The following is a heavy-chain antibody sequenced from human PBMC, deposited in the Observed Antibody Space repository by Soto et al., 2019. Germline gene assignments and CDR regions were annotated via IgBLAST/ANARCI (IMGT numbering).Heavy chain of an antibody. D-gene: IGHD2-2*01. CDR2: VYYTGTT. V-gene: IGHV4-39*01. Sequence: PSETLSLTCTVSNFSVLTSIYYWAWIRHPPGKGLEWVGTVYYTGTTYYNPSLQSRVTISIDTSKNQFSLNLNSVTAADTAVYYCARNWNLALVPAAYFDSWGQGTLVTVS. CDR1: NFSVLTSIYY. CDR3: ARNWNLALVPAAYFDS. J-gene: IGHJ4*02.